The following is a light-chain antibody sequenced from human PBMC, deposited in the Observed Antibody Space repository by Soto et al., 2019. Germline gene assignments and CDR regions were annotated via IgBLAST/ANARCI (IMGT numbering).Light chain of an antibody. J-gene: IGKJ1*01. Sequence: DMGRTQTPFSLSVTPGQPASISCKSSQSLLHSDGKTYLYWYLQRSGQPPQLLIHEVSNRFSGVPDRFSGSGSGTDFTLEISRVEAEDVGIYYCMQSIQLPRTFGQGTKVEIK. V-gene: IGKV2D-29*01. CDR1: QSLLHSDGKTY. CDR3: MQSIQLPRT. CDR2: EVS.